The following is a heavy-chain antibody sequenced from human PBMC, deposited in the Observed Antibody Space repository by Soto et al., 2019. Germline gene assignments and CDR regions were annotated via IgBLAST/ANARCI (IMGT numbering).Heavy chain of an antibody. CDR1: GFTFNNYA. Sequence: DVQLLESGGGLVQPGGSLRLSCAASGFTFNNYATSWVRQAPGKGLEWVSAISGSGATTYYADSVRDRFTISRDNSKNTLYLQMNSLRAEDTAGYYCARSITTIYYFDYWGQGALLTVSS. D-gene: IGHD3-16*01. CDR3: ARSITTIYYFDY. CDR2: ISGSGATT. J-gene: IGHJ4*02. V-gene: IGHV3-23*01.